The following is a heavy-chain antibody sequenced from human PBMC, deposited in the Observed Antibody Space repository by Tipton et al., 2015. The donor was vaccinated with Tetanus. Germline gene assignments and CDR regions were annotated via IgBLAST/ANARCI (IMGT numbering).Heavy chain of an antibody. CDR2: NGGYNGET. Sequence: QLVQSGAEVKKPGASVKVSCRASGYTFTTYGINWVRQAPGQGLEWLGWNGGYNGETNYAQKFQGRVTMTPDTSANTAYMELRSLRSDDTAVYYCARARWQSGVPYYFDYWGQGIMVTVSS. J-gene: IGHJ4*02. CDR1: GYTFTTYG. D-gene: IGHD3-10*01. CDR3: ARARWQSGVPYYFDY. V-gene: IGHV1-18*01.